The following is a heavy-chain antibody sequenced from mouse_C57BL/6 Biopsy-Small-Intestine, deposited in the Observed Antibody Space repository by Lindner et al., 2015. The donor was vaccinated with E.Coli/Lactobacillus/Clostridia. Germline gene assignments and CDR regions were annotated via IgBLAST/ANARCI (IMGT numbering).Heavy chain of an antibody. CDR2: INAAGGAT. V-gene: IGHV1-74*01. J-gene: IGHJ3*01. D-gene: IGHD1-3*01. CDR3: ARELKESNGWHPNDH. CDR1: GYIFTNYY. Sequence: SVKVSCKSSGYIFTNYYIHWVRQAPGQGLEWIGLINAAGGATNYAQKFRGRVTMTRDTSTSTVYMELSSLISDDTAVYYCARELKESNGWHPNDHWGQGTLVTVSS.